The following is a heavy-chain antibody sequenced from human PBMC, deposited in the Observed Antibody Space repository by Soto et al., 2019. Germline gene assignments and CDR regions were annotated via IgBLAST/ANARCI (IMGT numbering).Heavy chain of an antibody. Sequence: EVQLVESGGGLVQPGGSLRLSCTASGFIVSDTYVNWVRQAPGKGLAWVSVISNRGDTHYADSVRVRFSLSRYLSDNTLHLQVNNLRVEDTAVYYCAREPRYCRGGSCSITGDAYDIWVQGTLVTVSS. D-gene: IGHD2-15*01. J-gene: IGHJ3*02. V-gene: IGHV3-66*01. CDR1: GFIVSDTY. CDR3: AREPRYCRGGSCSITGDAYDI. CDR2: ISNRGDT.